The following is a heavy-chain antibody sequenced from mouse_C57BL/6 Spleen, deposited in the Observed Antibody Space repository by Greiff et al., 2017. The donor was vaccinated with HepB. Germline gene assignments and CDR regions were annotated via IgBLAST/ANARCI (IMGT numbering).Heavy chain of an antibody. CDR3: ARILYYYGSSWFAY. V-gene: IGHV8-8*01. CDR2: IWWDDDK. Sequence: QVQLKESGPGILQPSQTLSLTCSFSGFSLSTFGMGVGWIRQPSGKGLEWLAHIWWDDDKYYNPALKSRLTISKDTSKNQVFLKIANVDTADTATYYCARILYYYGSSWFAYWGQGTLVTVSA. J-gene: IGHJ3*01. D-gene: IGHD1-1*01. CDR1: GFSLSTFGMG.